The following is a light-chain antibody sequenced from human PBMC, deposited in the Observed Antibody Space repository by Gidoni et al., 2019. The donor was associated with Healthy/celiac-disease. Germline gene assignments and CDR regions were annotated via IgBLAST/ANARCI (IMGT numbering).Light chain of an antibody. CDR1: QGMSSY. CDR3: QPLTSYLLT. Sequence: EMQWTQSPSFLSASVGDRVTITCRASQGMSSYLAWYQQKPGKAPKLLIYAASTLQSGVPSRFCGSGSATAFTLTISSLQPVAFATYYCQPLTSYLLTFXGXTKVXIK. V-gene: IGKV1-9*01. J-gene: IGKJ4*01. CDR2: AAS.